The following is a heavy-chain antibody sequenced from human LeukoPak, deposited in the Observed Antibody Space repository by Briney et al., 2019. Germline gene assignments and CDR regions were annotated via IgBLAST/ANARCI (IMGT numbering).Heavy chain of an antibody. Sequence: PSETLSLTCTVSGGSIKTYYLSWIRQPPGKGLEWIGYIYYSGSTNYNPSLKSRVTISVDTSKNQFSLTLSSVTAADTAMYYCARGHYGSGRLYHYYYMDVWGKGTMVTISS. CDR1: GGSIKTYY. CDR2: IYYSGST. V-gene: IGHV4-59*01. J-gene: IGHJ6*03. D-gene: IGHD3-10*01. CDR3: ARGHYGSGRLYHYYYMDV.